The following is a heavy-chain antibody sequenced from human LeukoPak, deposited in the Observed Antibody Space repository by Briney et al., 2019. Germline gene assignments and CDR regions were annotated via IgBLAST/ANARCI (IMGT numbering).Heavy chain of an antibody. CDR3: ARDGYDSSGYYYSIPHYFDY. D-gene: IGHD3-22*01. J-gene: IGHJ4*02. Sequence: GGSLRLSCAASGFTFSSYAMHWVRQAPGKGLEWVAVISYGGSNRYYADSVKGRFTISRDNSKNTLYLQMNSLRAEDTAVYYCARDGYDSSGYYYSIPHYFDYWGQGTLVTVSS. V-gene: IGHV3-30-3*01. CDR1: GFTFSSYA. CDR2: ISYGGSNR.